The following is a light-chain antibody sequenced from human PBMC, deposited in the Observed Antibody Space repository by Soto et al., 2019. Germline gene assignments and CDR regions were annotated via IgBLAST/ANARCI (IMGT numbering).Light chain of an antibody. J-gene: IGLJ2*01. CDR2: EDN. CDR3: GTWDNSLSAVV. V-gene: IGLV1-51*02. Sequence: QSVLTQPPSVSAAPGQKVTISCSGSSSNIGNNYVTWYQHLPGKAPKVLIYEDNKRPSGIPDRFSGSKSGTSATLGITGLQTGHEADYYCGTWDNSLSAVVFGGGTKLTVL. CDR1: SSNIGNNY.